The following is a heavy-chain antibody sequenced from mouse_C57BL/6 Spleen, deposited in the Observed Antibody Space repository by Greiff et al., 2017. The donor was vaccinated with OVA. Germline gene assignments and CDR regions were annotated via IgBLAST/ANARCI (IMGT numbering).Heavy chain of an antibody. J-gene: IGHJ1*03. CDR2: INPSSGYP. CDR3: ASPGDTVNWYFDV. Sequence: VKVVESGAELARPGASVKMSCKASGYTFTSYTMNWVKQRHGQGLEWIGYINPSSGYPKYNQKFKDKATLTADKSSSTAYMQLSGLTSENCAVXYGASPGDTVNWYFDVWGTGTTVTVSS. D-gene: IGHD1-1*01. CDR1: GYTFTSYT. V-gene: IGHV1-4*01.